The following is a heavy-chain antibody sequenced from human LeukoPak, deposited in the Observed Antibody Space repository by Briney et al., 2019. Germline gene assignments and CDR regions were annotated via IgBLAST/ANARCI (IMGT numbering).Heavy chain of an antibody. CDR3: ARFSSGWYSGDY. CDR2: IYYSGST. D-gene: IGHD6-19*01. V-gene: IGHV4-39*01. J-gene: IGHJ4*02. CDR1: GGSISSNSYY. Sequence: SETLSLTCTVPGGSISSNSYYWGWLRQPPGKGLEWIGSIYYSGSTYYNPSLKSRVTISVDTSKKQFSLKLSSVTAADTAVYYCARFSSGWYSGDYWGQGTLVTVSS.